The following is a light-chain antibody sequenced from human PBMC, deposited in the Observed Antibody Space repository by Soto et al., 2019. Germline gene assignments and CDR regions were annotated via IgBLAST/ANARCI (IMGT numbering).Light chain of an antibody. CDR1: QSVSSY. CDR3: QQRSSGPPIT. J-gene: IGKJ5*01. Sequence: EIVCTQSPATLSLSPGERATLSCRASQSVSSYLAWYQQKPGQAPRLLIYDASNRATGLPARFSGSGSGTDFTLTISSLEPEDFAVYYCQQRSSGPPITFGQGTRLEIK. CDR2: DAS. V-gene: IGKV3-11*01.